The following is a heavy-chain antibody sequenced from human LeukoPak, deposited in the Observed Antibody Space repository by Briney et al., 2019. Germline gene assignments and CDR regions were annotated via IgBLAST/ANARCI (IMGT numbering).Heavy chain of an antibody. D-gene: IGHD2-2*01. V-gene: IGHV3-23*01. Sequence: PGGSLRLSCAASGFTFSSYAMSWVRQAPGKGLEWVSAISGSGGSTYYADSVKGRFTISRDNSKNTLYLQMNSLRAEDTAVYYCAKDRVGYCSSTSCLWPVDYWGQETLVTVSS. CDR3: AKDRVGYCSSTSCLWPVDY. CDR2: ISGSGGST. CDR1: GFTFSSYA. J-gene: IGHJ4*02.